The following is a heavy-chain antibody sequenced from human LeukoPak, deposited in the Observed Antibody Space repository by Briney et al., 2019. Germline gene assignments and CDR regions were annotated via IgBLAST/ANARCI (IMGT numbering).Heavy chain of an antibody. J-gene: IGHJ4*02. D-gene: IGHD3-3*01. CDR2: IWSDGSHK. Sequence: GRSLRLSCAASGFTFSSHGMHWVRQAPDKGLEWVAVIWSDGSHKYYADSVKGRFTISRDNSNDTLYLQMNSLRAEDTAVYYCARAFLPDFDYWGQGTLVTVSS. V-gene: IGHV3-33*01. CDR1: GFTFSSHG. CDR3: ARAFLPDFDY.